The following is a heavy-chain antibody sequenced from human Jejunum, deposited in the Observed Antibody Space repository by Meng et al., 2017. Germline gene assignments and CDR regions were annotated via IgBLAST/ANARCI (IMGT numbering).Heavy chain of an antibody. CDR2: FTRGGTT. CDR3: ARHEVDFDN. J-gene: IGHJ4*02. CDR1: AGSISGYF. V-gene: IGHV4-34*01. Sequence: QNCGARLFTLSDTLPLTCAVYAGSISGYFWNWLRQALGGGLWCVGEFTRGGTTNYNPSLKSRVTISADTSKNQFSLTLSSVSAAETAVYYCARHEVDFDNWGQGTLVTVSS. D-gene: IGHD1-26*01.